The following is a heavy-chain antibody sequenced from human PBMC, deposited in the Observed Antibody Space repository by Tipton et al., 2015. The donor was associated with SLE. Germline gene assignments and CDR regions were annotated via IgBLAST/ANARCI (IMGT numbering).Heavy chain of an antibody. CDR2: INWNGGTI. CDR1: GFSFGDHA. V-gene: IGHV3-9*01. D-gene: IGHD4-23*01. Sequence: SLRLSCAASGFSFGDHAMHWVRQAPGKGLEWVSGINWNGGTIVYAESVKGRFTISRDNAKNSLYLQMNSLRAEDTAFYYCAKDLSRVTTLGGLDVWGLGTTVIVSS. J-gene: IGHJ6*02. CDR3: AKDLSRVTTLGGLDV.